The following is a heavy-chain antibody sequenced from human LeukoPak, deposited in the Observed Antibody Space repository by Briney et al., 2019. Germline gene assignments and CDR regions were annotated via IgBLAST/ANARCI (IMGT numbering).Heavy chain of an antibody. Sequence: ASVKVSCKASGGTFSSYAISWVRQAPGQGLEWMGGIIPIFGTANYAQKFQGRVTITADESTSTAYMELSSLRSDDTAVYNCARVVTPRYCSSPTCYWKGWFDPWGQGTLVTVSS. CDR2: IIPIFGTA. J-gene: IGHJ5*02. CDR3: ARVVTPRYCSSPTCYWKGWFDP. CDR1: GGTFSSYA. D-gene: IGHD2-2*01. V-gene: IGHV1-69*13.